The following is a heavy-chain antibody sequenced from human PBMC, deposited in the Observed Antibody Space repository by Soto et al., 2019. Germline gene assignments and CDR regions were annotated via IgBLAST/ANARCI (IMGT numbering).Heavy chain of an antibody. CDR3: ARAPFQKTDIGRYIVVVPAAIPGCLDI. CDR1: GWSFSGYY. J-gene: IGHJ3*02. Sequence: QVQLQQWGAGLLKPSETLSLTCAVYGWSFSGYYWSWIRQPPGKGLEWIGEINHSVSTNYNPSLKSRVTISVATSQSQLSLNLSSVTAPDTAVYYCARAPFQKTDIGRYIVVVPAAIPGCLDIWCHGTMVTVSS. D-gene: IGHD2-2*01. CDR2: INHSVST. V-gene: IGHV4-34*01.